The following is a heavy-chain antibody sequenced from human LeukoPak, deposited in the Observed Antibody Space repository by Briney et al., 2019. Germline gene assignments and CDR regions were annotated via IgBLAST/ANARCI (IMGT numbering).Heavy chain of an antibody. Sequence: GESLKISCKGSGYSFTSYWIGWVRQMPGKGLEWLGIIYPGDSDTRYSPSLQGQVTISADKSISTAYLQWCSLKASDTAMYYCARLSGLVRGVVDVFDIWGQGTMVTVSS. J-gene: IGHJ3*02. CDR2: IYPGDSDT. D-gene: IGHD3-10*01. V-gene: IGHV5-51*01. CDR3: ARLSGLVRGVVDVFDI. CDR1: GYSFTSYW.